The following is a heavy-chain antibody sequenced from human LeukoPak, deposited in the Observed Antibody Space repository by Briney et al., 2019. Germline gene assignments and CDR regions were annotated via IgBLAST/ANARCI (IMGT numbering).Heavy chain of an antibody. CDR1: GYSFTSYW. D-gene: IGHD2-15*01. Sequence: GESLKISFKGSGYSFTSYWIGWVRQTPGKGPEWMGVIYPGDSETRYSPSFQGQVTISADKSIGTAYLQWSSLKASDSAMYYCARRCSGGNCNSFDYWGQGSLVTVSS. CDR3: ARRCSGGNCNSFDY. J-gene: IGHJ4*02. V-gene: IGHV5-51*01. CDR2: IYPGDSET.